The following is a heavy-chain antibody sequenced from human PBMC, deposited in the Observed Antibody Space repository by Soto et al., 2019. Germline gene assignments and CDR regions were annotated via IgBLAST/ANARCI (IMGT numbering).Heavy chain of an antibody. V-gene: IGHV1-8*01. D-gene: IGHD3-3*01. CDR2: MNPNSGNT. J-gene: IGHJ5*02. Sequence: ASVKVSCKASGYTFTSYDINWVRQATGQGLEWMGWMNPNSGNTGYAQKFQGRVTMTRNTSISTAYMELSSLRSEDTVVYYCATYDFWSGYYPSWGQGTLVTVS. CDR3: ATYDFWSGYYPS. CDR1: GYTFTSYD.